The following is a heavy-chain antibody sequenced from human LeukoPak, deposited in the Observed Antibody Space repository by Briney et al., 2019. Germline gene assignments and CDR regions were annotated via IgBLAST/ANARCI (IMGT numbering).Heavy chain of an antibody. D-gene: IGHD2-15*01. J-gene: IGHJ4*02. CDR2: ISAYNGNT. Sequence: ASVKVSCKASGYTFTSYGNSWVRQAPGQGLEWMGWISAYNGNTNYAQKLQGRVTMTTDTSTSTAYMELRSLRSDDTAVYYCARVPPYCSGGSCYSGFDYWGQGTLVTVSS. CDR3: ARVPPYCSGGSCYSGFDY. CDR1: GYTFTSYG. V-gene: IGHV1-18*01.